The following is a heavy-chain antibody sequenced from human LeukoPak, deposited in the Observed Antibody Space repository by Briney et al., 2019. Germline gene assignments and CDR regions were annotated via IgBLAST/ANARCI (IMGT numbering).Heavy chain of an antibody. Sequence: PSQTLSLTCTVSGGSIRSGGYFWSWIRQRPGKGLEWIGYIYYSGSTNYNPSLKSRVTISVDTSKNQFSLKLSSVTAADTAVYYCARSGARSGYSSSWYVGYYYYYGMDVWGQGTTVTVSS. CDR3: ARSGARSGYSSSWYVGYYYYYGMDV. CDR2: IYYSGST. J-gene: IGHJ6*02. V-gene: IGHV4-61*08. D-gene: IGHD6-13*01. CDR1: GGSIRSGGYF.